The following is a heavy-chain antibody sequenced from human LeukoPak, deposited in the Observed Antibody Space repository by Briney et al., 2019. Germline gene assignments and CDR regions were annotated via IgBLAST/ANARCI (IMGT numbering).Heavy chain of an antibody. CDR3: ARGYDSSGYDF. CDR1: GGSISSGGYS. D-gene: IGHD3-22*01. CDR2: IYHSGST. J-gene: IGHJ4*02. V-gene: IGHV4-30-2*01. Sequence: SETLSLTCAVSGGSISSGGYSWSWIRQPPGKGLEWIGYIYHSGSTYYNPSLKSRVTISVDRSKNQFSLKLCSVTAADTAVYYCARGYDSSGYDFWGQGTLVTVSS.